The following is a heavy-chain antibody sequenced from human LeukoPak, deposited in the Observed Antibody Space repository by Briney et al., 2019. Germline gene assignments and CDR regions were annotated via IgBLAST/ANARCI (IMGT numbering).Heavy chain of an antibody. CDR3: AKEGPVGQTGYYYGMDV. CDR1: GFTFSSYG. J-gene: IGHJ6*02. CDR2: ISYDGSNK. Sequence: GGSLRLSCAAAGFTFSSYGMHWVRQAPGKGLEWVAVISYDGSNKYYADSVKGRFTISRDNSKNTQYLQMNSLRAEDTAVYYCAKEGPVGQTGYYYGMDVWGQGTTVTVSS. V-gene: IGHV3-30*18.